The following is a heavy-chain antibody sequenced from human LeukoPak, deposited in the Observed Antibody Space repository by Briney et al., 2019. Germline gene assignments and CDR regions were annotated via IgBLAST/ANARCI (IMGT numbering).Heavy chain of an antibody. V-gene: IGHV4-34*01. J-gene: IGHJ4*02. D-gene: IGHD6-19*01. CDR2: INHSGST. CDR1: GASFSGYY. Sequence: PSETLALTCAVYGASFSGYYWSWIRQPPGKGLEWIGEINHSGSTNYNPSLKSRVTISVDTSKNQFSLKLSSVTAADTAVYYCARDYRSGWLYWGQGTLVTVSS. CDR3: ARDYRSGWLY.